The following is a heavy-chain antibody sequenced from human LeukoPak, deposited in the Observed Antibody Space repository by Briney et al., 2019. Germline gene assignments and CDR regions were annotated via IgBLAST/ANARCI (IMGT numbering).Heavy chain of an antibody. J-gene: IGHJ5*02. CDR3: ARHPPSYCSSTSCYLNWFDP. CDR2: IYPGDSDT. V-gene: IGHV5-51*01. D-gene: IGHD2-2*01. Sequence: KCGESLKISCKGSGYSFTSYWIGWVRQMPGKGLEWMGIIYPGDSDTRYSPSFQGQVTISADKSISTAYLQWSSLKASDTAMYYCARHPPSYCSSTSCYLNWFDPWGQGTLVTVSS. CDR1: GYSFTSYW.